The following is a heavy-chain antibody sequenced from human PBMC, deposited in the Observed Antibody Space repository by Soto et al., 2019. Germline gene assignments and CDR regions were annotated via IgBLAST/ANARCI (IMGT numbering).Heavy chain of an antibody. CDR1: GGSISSGDFY. D-gene: IGHD3-10*01. V-gene: IGHV4-30-4*01. CDR2: IFYSGNT. J-gene: IGHJ3*02. CDR3: ARDLTSDYSGFGENAFDI. Sequence: QVQLKESGPGLVRPSQTLSLTCTVSGGSISSGDFYWSWVRQPPGKGLEWIGYIFYSGNTNYNPSLRNRVIMSVDTSKTQFSLRLRYVNAADTAMYYCARDLTSDYSGFGENAFDIWGQGTMVTVSS.